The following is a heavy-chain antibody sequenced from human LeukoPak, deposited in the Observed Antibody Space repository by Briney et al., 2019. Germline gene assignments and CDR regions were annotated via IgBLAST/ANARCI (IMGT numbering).Heavy chain of an antibody. Sequence: GGSLRLSCAASGFTFSNYGMHWVRQAPGKGLEWVAVIWYDGSNKYYADSVKGRFTISRDNSKNTLYLQMNSLRAEDTAVYYCARAYPTTVTTPYYFDYWGQGTLVTVSS. D-gene: IGHD4-17*01. CDR3: ARAYPTTVTTPYYFDY. CDR2: IWYDGSNK. CDR1: GFTFSNYG. V-gene: IGHV3-33*01. J-gene: IGHJ4*02.